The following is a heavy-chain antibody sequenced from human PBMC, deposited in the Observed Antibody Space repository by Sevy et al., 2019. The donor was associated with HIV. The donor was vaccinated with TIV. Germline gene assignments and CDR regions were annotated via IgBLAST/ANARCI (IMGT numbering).Heavy chain of an antibody. V-gene: IGHV4-34*01. J-gene: IGHJ4*02. D-gene: IGHD1-26*01. Sequence: SETLSLTCAVYGGSLSGYDWSWIRQPPGKGLEWIGEIMPSGITNYNPSLKSRVSISIDTSKNQFSLKVNSVTAADTAIYYCARGQWEHPFWGQGTQVTVSS. CDR1: GGSLSGYD. CDR3: ARGQWEHPF. CDR2: IMPSGIT.